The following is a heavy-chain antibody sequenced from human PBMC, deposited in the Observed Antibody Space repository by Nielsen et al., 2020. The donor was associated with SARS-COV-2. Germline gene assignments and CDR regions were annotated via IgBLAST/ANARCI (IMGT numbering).Heavy chain of an antibody. CDR3: ARDRGDYSDYYYGVDV. V-gene: IGHV4-61*01. CDR2: IYYSGST. Sequence: SETLSSPALSLVAPSAVVVTTGAGSASPPGKGLEWIGYIYYSGSTNYNPSLKSRVTISMDTSKSEISLKLRSVTAADSAVYYCARDRGDYSDYYYGVDVWGQGTTVTVSS. D-gene: IGHD4-17*01. CDR1: VAPSAVVVTT. J-gene: IGHJ6*02.